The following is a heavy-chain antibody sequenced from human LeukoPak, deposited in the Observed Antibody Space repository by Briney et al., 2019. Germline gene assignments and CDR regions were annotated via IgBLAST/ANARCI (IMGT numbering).Heavy chain of an antibody. V-gene: IGHV3-11*01. CDR1: GFTFSDYY. Sequence: PGGSLRLSCAASGFTFSDYYMSWIRQAPGKGLEWVSYISSGSTIYYADSVKGRFTISRDNAKNSLYLQMNSLRAEDTAVYYCARDLYYYGSGSYLSKWGQGTLVTVSS. D-gene: IGHD3-10*01. CDR3: ARDLYYYGSGSYLSK. CDR2: ISSGSTI. J-gene: IGHJ4*02.